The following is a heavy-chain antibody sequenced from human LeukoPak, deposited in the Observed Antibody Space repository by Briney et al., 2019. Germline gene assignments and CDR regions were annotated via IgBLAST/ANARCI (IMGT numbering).Heavy chain of an antibody. V-gene: IGHV3-7*05. D-gene: IGHD2-15*01. CDR1: GFIFSTYW. CDR3: ARDRYCSGGACYDAFDM. Sequence: GGSLRLSCVASGFIFSTYWMSWVRQAPGKGLEWVANIKQDGSEKYYVDSVKGRFTISRDNAKNSLYLQMSSLRAEDTAVYYCARDRYCSGGACYDAFDMWGQGTMVAVSS. CDR2: IKQDGSEK. J-gene: IGHJ3*02.